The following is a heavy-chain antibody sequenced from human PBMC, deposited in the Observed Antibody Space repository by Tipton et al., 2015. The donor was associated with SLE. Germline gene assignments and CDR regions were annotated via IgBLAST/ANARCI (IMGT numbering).Heavy chain of an antibody. CDR3: ARGGATNAFDI. CDR1: GGSFSSHY. V-gene: IGHV4-59*11. J-gene: IGHJ3*02. D-gene: IGHD1-26*01. CDR2: IHYSGST. Sequence: TLSLTCTVSGGSFSSHYWSWIRQPPGKGLEWIAYIHYSGSTNYNPSLKSRVTISVDTSKNQFSLKLSSVTAADTAVYYCARGGATNAFDIWGQGTMVTVSS.